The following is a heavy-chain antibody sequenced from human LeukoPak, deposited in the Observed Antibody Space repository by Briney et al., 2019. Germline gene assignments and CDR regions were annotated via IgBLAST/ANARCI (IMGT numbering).Heavy chain of an antibody. CDR1: GYTFTSYG. V-gene: IGHV1-18*01. J-gene: IGHJ4*02. CDR2: ISAYNGNT. CDR3: ASGREDIVVVPAADFDY. D-gene: IGHD2-2*01. Sequence: ASVKVSCKASGYTFTSYGISWVRQAPGQGLEWMGWISAYNGNTNYAQKLQGRVTMTTGTSTSTAYMELRSLRSDDTAVYYCASGREDIVVVPAADFDYWGQGTLVTVSS.